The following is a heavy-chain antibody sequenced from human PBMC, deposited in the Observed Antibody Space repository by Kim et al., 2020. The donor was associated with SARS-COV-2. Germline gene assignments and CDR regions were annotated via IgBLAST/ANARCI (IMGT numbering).Heavy chain of an antibody. V-gene: IGHV4-31*03. J-gene: IGHJ4*02. D-gene: IGHD5-12*01. Sequence: SETLSLTCTVSGGSISSGGYYWSWIRQHPGKGLEWIGYIYYSGSTYYNPSLKSRVTISVDTSKNQFSLKLSSVTAADTAVYYCARERRDGYKPNLAFDYWGQGTLVTVSS. CDR1: GGSISSGGYY. CDR2: IYYSGST. CDR3: ARERRDGYKPNLAFDY.